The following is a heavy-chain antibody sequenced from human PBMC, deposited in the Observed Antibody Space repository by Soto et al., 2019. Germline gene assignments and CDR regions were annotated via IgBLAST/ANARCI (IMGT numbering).Heavy chain of an antibody. J-gene: IGHJ6*02. CDR3: AREHSTDCSNGVCSFFYNHEMDV. V-gene: IGHV1-2*04. CDR2: INPKSGGT. Sequence: GASVKVSCKASGYSFTDYHIHWVRQAPGQGLEWLGRINPKSGGTSTAQKFQGWVTMTRDRSISTVYMELTRLRSDDTAVYFCAREHSTDCSNGVCSFFYNHEMDVWGQGTTVTVSS. CDR1: GYSFTDYH. D-gene: IGHD2-8*01.